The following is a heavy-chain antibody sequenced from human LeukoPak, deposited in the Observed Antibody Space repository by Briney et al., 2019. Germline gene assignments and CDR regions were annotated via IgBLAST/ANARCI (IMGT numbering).Heavy chain of an antibody. CDR2: INPNSGGT. J-gene: IGHJ6*03. D-gene: IGHD3-3*01. CDR1: GYTFTGYY. Sequence: ASVKVSCKASGYTFTGYYMHWVRQAPGQGLEWMGWINPNSGGTNYAQKFQGRVTITADESTSTAYMELSSLRSEDTAVYYCAGNFGVVIYYYYYYMDVWRKGTPVTVSS. V-gene: IGHV1-2*02. CDR3: AGNFGVVIYYYYYYMDV.